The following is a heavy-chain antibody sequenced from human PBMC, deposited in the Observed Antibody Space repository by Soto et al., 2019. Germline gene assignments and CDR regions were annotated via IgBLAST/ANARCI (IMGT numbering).Heavy chain of an antibody. J-gene: IGHJ4*02. CDR1: GFTFGSYA. V-gene: IGHV3-30-3*01. D-gene: IGHD4-17*01. CDR3: AREGDYVTFIDY. CDR2: ISYDGSNK. Sequence: GGSLRLSCEASGFTFGSYAMHWVRQAPGKGLEWVAVISYDGSNKYYADSVKGRFTISRDNSKNTLYLQMNSLRAEDTAVYYCAREGDYVTFIDYWGQGTLVTVSS.